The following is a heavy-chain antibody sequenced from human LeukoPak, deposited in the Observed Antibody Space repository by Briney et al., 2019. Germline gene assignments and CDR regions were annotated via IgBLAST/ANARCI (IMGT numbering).Heavy chain of an antibody. CDR1: GYTFTSYA. CDR3: ARAAYCSGGSCYWGYYYYYYGMDV. Sequence: ASVKVSCKASGYTFTSYAMNWVRQAPGQGLERMGWINTNTGNPTYAQGFTGRFVFSLDTSVSTAYLQISSLKAEDTAVYYCARAAYCSGGSCYWGYYYYYYGMDVWGQGTTVTVSS. V-gene: IGHV7-4-1*02. CDR2: INTNTGNP. D-gene: IGHD2-15*01. J-gene: IGHJ6*02.